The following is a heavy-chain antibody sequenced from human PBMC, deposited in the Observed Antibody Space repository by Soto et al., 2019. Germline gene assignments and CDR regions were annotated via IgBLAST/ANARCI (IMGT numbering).Heavy chain of an antibody. Sequence: QVQLVQSGAEVKKPGSSVKVSCEASGGTFSGHAISWVRQAPGQGPEWMGGLIPLFGTTQHAQNFQDRLTITADKSTSTAYIERSRLRLEDTAIYYCARAPNWVYGFDSWGLGPVVTVS. D-gene: IGHD6-13*01. CDR2: LIPLFGTT. J-gene: IGHJ4*02. CDR3: ARAPNWVYGFDS. V-gene: IGHV1-69*06. CDR1: GGTFSGHA.